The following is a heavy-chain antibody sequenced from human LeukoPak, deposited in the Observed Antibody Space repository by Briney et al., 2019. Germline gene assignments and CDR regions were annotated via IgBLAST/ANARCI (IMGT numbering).Heavy chain of an antibody. V-gene: IGHV3-30*02. J-gene: IGHJ3*02. Sequence: RGSLRLSXAASGFTFSNFGMHWVRQAPGKGLEWVALIRYDGSNKYYADSVKGRFTISRDNSKNTLYLQMNSLRPEDTAVYSCAKTTIVGATVDAFDIWGQGTMVTVSS. CDR2: IRYDGSNK. CDR3: AKTTIVGATVDAFDI. D-gene: IGHD1-26*01. CDR1: GFTFSNFG.